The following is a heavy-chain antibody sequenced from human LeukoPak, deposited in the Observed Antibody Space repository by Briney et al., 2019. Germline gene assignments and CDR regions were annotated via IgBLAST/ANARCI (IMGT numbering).Heavy chain of an antibody. V-gene: IGHV3-48*03. Sequence: GGSLRLSCAASGFTFSSYEMNWVRQAPGKGLEWVSYISSSGTTIYYADSVKGRFTISRDNAKNSLYLQMNSLRAEDTAVYYCARARWGGDSDYWGQGTLVTVSS. D-gene: IGHD5-24*01. CDR3: ARARWGGDSDY. CDR1: GFTFSSYE. J-gene: IGHJ4*02. CDR2: ISSSGTTI.